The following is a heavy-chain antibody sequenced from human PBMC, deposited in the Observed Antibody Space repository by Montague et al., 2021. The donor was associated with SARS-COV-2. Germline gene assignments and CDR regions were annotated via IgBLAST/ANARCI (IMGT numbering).Heavy chain of an antibody. V-gene: IGHV4-38-2*02. D-gene: IGHD3-3*01. Sequence: SETLSLTCSVSGFSISSGYYWGWFRQTPGKGLEWIGSRYQNGATYYSXPLKSPVTILLDTSKNQYSLSLTTVIAADTAAYYCARSGVGIFDFSYFDSWGQGSLVIVSS. CDR3: ARSGVGIFDFSYFDS. CDR2: RYQNGAT. CDR1: GFSISSGYY. J-gene: IGHJ4*02.